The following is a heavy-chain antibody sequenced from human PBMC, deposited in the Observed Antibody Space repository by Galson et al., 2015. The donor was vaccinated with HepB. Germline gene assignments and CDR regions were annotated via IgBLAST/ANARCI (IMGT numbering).Heavy chain of an antibody. D-gene: IGHD6-13*01. V-gene: IGHV3-73*01. CDR3: TRLADFSGYSSS. CDR2: IRSKASNYAT. J-gene: IGHJ4*02. CDR1: GFTFSGSA. Sequence: SLRLSCAASGFTFSGSAIHWVRQTSGKGLEWVGRIRSKASNYATAYTASLKGRFTISRVDLKNTAYLHMRSLRTEDTAVYYCTRLADFSGYSSSWGQGTLVTVSS.